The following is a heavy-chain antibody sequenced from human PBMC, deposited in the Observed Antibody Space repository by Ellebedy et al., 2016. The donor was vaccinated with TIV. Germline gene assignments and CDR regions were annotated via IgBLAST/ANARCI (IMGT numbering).Heavy chain of an antibody. Sequence: MPGGSLRLSCTVSGGSISRSSYHWGWVRQPPGKGLEWIGYIYYSGSTNYNPSLKSRVTMSVDTSRTQFSLKLSSVTAADTAVYYCASGITKAARSEFGYWGQGTLVTVSS. D-gene: IGHD6-6*01. CDR1: GGSISRSSYH. V-gene: IGHV4-61*05. CDR2: IYYSGST. CDR3: ASGITKAARSEFGY. J-gene: IGHJ4*02.